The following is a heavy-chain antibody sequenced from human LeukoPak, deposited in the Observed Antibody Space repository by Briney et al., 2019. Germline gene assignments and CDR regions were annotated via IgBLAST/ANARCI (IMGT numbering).Heavy chain of an antibody. Sequence: PSETLSLTCAVYGGSFSGYYWSWIRQPPGKGLEWIGEINHSGSTNYNPSLKSRVTISVDTSKNQFSLKLSSVTAADTAVYYCARSYYYGSGSYYKVYYYYYMDVWGKGTTVTVSS. CDR2: INHSGST. J-gene: IGHJ6*03. CDR3: ARSYYYGSGSYYKVYYYYYMDV. CDR1: GGSFSGYY. D-gene: IGHD3-10*01. V-gene: IGHV4-34*01.